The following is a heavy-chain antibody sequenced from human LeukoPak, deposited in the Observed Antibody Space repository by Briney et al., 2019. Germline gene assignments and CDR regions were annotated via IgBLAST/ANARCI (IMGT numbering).Heavy chain of an antibody. CDR3: AKSGIAIPYYFDY. J-gene: IGHJ4*02. Sequence: PGGSLRLSCAASGFTFSNYAMYWVRQAPGKGLDWVAVISYDGTYKYYADSVKGPFTISRDNSKNTLYLQMNSLRAEDTAVYYCAKSGIAIPYYFDYWGQGTLVTVSS. D-gene: IGHD6-13*01. V-gene: IGHV3-30-3*02. CDR2: ISYDGTYK. CDR1: GFTFSNYA.